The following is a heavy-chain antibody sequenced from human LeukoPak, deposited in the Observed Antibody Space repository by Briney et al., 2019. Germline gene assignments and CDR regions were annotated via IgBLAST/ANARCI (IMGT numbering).Heavy chain of an antibody. J-gene: IGHJ6*03. D-gene: IGHD2-21*01. Sequence: GESLKISCKGSGYSFTSYWIGWVRQMPGKGLEWMGIIYPGDSDTTYSPSSQGQVTISADKSISTAYLQWSSLKASDTAMYYCARLWSLGYYYYYMDVWGKGTTVTVSS. CDR3: ARLWSLGYYYYYMDV. CDR2: IYPGDSDT. V-gene: IGHV5-51*01. CDR1: GYSFTSYW.